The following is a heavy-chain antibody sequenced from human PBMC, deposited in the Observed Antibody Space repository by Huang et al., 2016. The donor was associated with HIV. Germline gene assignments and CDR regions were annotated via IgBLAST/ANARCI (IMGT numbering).Heavy chain of an antibody. CDR1: GFAFSSFA. Sequence: QVQLVESGGGVVQPGRSLRLSCAASGFAFSSFAMHWIGHALGQWLQWLAVISTDGTIKNYADAVRCRFTISRDNSKGTVYLQMNSLRPEDTAVYSCARTGSYYYGSGIYHFGDYWGQGTLVTVSS. D-gene: IGHD3-10*01. CDR3: ARTGSYYYGSGIYHFGDY. CDR2: ISTDGTIK. V-gene: IGHV3-30*01. J-gene: IGHJ4*02.